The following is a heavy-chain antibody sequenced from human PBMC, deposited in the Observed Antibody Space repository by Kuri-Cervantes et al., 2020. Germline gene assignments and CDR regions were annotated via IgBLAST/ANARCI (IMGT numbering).Heavy chain of an antibody. V-gene: IGHV1-69*05. J-gene: IGHJ4*02. D-gene: IGHD4-23*01. Sequence: SVKVSCKASGGTFSSYAISWVRQAPGQGLEWMGGIIPIFGTANYAQKFQGRVTMTTDTSTSTAYMELRSLRSDDTAVYYCARDPDYGGNSGVDYWGQGTLVTVSS. CDR2: IIPIFGTA. CDR1: GGTFSSYA. CDR3: ARDPDYGGNSGVDY.